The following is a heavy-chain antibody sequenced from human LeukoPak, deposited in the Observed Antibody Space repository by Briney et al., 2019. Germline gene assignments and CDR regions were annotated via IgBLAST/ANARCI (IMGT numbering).Heavy chain of an antibody. V-gene: IGHV3-48*01. CDR2: ISSSSSTI. J-gene: IGHJ3*02. CDR1: GFTFSSYS. Sequence: GGSLRLSCAASGFTFSSYSMNWVRQAPGKGLEWVSYISSSSSTIYYADSVKGRFTISRDNSKNTLYLQMNSLGAEDTDVYYCAKGVSGNDYGVFDIWGQGTMVTVSS. CDR3: AKGVSGNDYGVFDI. D-gene: IGHD4-17*01.